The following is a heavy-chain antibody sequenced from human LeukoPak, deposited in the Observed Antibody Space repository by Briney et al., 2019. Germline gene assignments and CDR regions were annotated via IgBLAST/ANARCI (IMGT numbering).Heavy chain of an antibody. Sequence: ASVKVSCKASGYTFTSYYMHWVRQAPGQGLEWMGIINPSGGSTSYAQKFQGRVTMTTDTSTSTAYMELRSLRSDDTAVYYCARTIFHAFDIWGQGTMVTVSS. CDR2: INPSGGST. V-gene: IGHV1-46*01. CDR1: GYTFTSYY. D-gene: IGHD3-3*01. CDR3: ARTIFHAFDI. J-gene: IGHJ3*02.